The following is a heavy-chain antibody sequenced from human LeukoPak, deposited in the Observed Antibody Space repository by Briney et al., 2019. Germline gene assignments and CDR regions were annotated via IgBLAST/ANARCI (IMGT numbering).Heavy chain of an antibody. Sequence: GGSLRLSCAASGFTFSSYAMSWVRQAPGKGLEWVSAISGSGGSTYYADSVKGRFTISRDNSKNTLYLQMNSLRAEDTAVYYCAKISIAARLRGAFDYWGQGTLVTVSS. V-gene: IGHV3-23*01. D-gene: IGHD6-6*01. CDR2: ISGSGGST. CDR3: AKISIAARLRGAFDY. CDR1: GFTFSSYA. J-gene: IGHJ4*02.